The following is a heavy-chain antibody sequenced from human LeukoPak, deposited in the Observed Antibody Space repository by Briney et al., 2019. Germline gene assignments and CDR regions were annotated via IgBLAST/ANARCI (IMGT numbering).Heavy chain of an antibody. V-gene: IGHV3-74*01. CDR3: ARFLAYCGGDCPLDY. D-gene: IGHD2-21*02. CDR2: INSDGSST. CDR1: GFTFSSYW. Sequence: GGSLRLSCAASGFTFSSYWMHWVRQAPGKGLVWVSRINSDGSSTSYADSVKGRFTISRDNAKNTLYLQMNSLRAEDTAVYYCARFLAYCGGDCPLDYWGQGTLVTVSS. J-gene: IGHJ4*02.